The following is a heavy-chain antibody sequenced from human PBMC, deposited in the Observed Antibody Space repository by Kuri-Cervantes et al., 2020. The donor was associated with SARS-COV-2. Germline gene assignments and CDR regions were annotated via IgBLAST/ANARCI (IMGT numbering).Heavy chain of an antibody. D-gene: IGHD6-19*01. CDR3: ARVRSSGPIDY. CDR2: IYTSGST. Sequence: ESLKISCTVSGGSISSYYWSWIRQPAEKGLGWIGRIYTSGSTSYNPSLKSRVTMSVDTSKNQFSLKLSSVTAADTAVYYCARVRSSGPIDYWGQGTLVTVSS. V-gene: IGHV4-4*07. J-gene: IGHJ4*02. CDR1: GGSISSYY.